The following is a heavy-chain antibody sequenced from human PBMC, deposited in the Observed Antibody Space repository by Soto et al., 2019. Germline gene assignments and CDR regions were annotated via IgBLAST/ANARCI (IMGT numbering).Heavy chain of an antibody. Sequence: GESLKIRYKGSGYTFMNYWIGWVRQMPGKGLEWMGIIYPGDSDTKYNPSFQGQVTISADKSITTTYLQWSSLKASDTAIYYCAASIFYYGMDVWGQGTTVTVSS. J-gene: IGHJ6*02. CDR1: GYTFMNYW. CDR2: IYPGDSDT. V-gene: IGHV5-51*01. CDR3: AASIFYYGMDV.